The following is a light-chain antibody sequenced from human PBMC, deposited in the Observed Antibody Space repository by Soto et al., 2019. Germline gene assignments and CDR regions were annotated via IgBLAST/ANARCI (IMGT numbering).Light chain of an antibody. CDR2: DAS. J-gene: IGKJ5*01. Sequence: IGVTQSPATVSLSPGERATLSCRASQSVSSYLAWYQQKPGQAPRLLIYDASNRATGIPARFSGSGSGTDFTLTISSLEPEDFAVYYCQQRSNWPIPFGQGTRLAI. CDR1: QSVSSY. CDR3: QQRSNWPIP. V-gene: IGKV3-11*01.